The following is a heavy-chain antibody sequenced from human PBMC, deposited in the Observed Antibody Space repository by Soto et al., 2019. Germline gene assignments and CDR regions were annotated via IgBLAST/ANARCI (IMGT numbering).Heavy chain of an antibody. CDR3: ARSYEGWFGELLSFKDDY. D-gene: IGHD3-10*01. V-gene: IGHV3-66*01. J-gene: IGHJ4*02. Sequence: PGGSLRLSCAASGFTVSSNYMSWVRQAPGKGLEWVSVIYSGGSTYYADSVKGRFTISRDNSKNTLYLQMNSLRAEDTAVYYFARSYEGWFGELLSFKDDYWGQGTLVTVSS. CDR1: GFTVSSNY. CDR2: IYSGGST.